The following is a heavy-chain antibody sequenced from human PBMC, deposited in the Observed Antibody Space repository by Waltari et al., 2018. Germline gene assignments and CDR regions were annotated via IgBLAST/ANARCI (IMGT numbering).Heavy chain of an antibody. CDR2: IYSGGST. D-gene: IGHD2-2*01. V-gene: IGHV3-53*01. J-gene: IGHJ6*02. CDR1: GFTVSSNY. CDR3: AGGDIVVVGGMDV. Sequence: EVQLVESGGGLIQPGGSLRLSCAASGFTVSSNYMSWVRQAPGKGLEWVSVIYSGGSTYYADAVNGRFTISRDNSKNTLYLQMNSLIAEDTAVYYCAGGDIVVVGGMDVWGQGTTVTVSS.